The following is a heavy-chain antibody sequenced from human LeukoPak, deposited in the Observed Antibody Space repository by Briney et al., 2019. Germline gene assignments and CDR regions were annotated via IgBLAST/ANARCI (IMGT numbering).Heavy chain of an antibody. Sequence: ASVKVSCKASGYTFTGYYMHWVRQAPGQGLEWMGWISDYSGNTKYAQNFQDRVTLTTDRSTNTAYMELRSLRSDDTAVYYCAREGATDYYFDPWGQGTLVTVSS. D-gene: IGHD4-4*01. J-gene: IGHJ4*02. CDR3: AREGATDYYFDP. V-gene: IGHV1-18*04. CDR2: ISDYSGNT. CDR1: GYTFTGYY.